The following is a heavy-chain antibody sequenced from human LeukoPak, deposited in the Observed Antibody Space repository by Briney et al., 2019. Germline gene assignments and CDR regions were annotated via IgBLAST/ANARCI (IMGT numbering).Heavy chain of an antibody. CDR3: AKAEMGLNMGYYYYYYYMDV. CDR1: GGSFSGYY. V-gene: IGHV4-34*01. D-gene: IGHD5-24*01. J-gene: IGHJ6*03. CDR2: INHSGST. Sequence: PSETLSLTCAVYGGSFSGYYWSWIRQPPGKGLEWIGEINHSGSTNYNPSLKSRVTISVDTSKNQFSLKLSSVTAADTAVYYCAKAEMGLNMGYYYYYYYMDVWGKGTTVTVSS.